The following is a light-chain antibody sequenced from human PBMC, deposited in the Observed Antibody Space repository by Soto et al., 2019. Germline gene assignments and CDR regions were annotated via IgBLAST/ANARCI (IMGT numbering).Light chain of an antibody. J-gene: IGKJ1*01. CDR2: GAS. CDR1: QSVSRSY. V-gene: IGKV3D-20*02. CDR3: QHRDNRPT. Sequence: EIVLTQSPGSLSLSPGERATLSCGASQSVSRSYLAWYQQKPGQAPRLLIYGASSRATGIPARFSGSGSGTDSTLTISSLQPEDFAVYYCQHRDNRPTFGRGTKVDIK.